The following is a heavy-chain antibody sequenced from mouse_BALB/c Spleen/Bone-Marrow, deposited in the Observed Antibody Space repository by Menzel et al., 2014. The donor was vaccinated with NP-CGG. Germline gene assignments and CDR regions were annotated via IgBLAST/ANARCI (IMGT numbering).Heavy chain of an antibody. CDR2: ISNGGGST. D-gene: IGHD2-10*02. J-gene: IGHJ4*01. Sequence: EVNVVESGGGLVQPGGSLKLSCAASGFTFSSYTMSWVRQTPEKRLEWVAYISNGGGSTYYPDTVKGRFTISRDNAKNTLYLQVSSLKSEDTAMYYCARRVWSRGGDYWGQGTSVTVSS. V-gene: IGHV5-12-2*01. CDR1: GFTFSSYT. CDR3: ARRVWSRGGDY.